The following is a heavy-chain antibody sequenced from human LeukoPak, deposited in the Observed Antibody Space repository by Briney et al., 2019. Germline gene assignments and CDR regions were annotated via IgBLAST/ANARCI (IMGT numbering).Heavy chain of an antibody. J-gene: IGHJ4*02. CDR2: IKIDGTEK. CDR3: ARRVVGGTDYFDY. CDR1: GFAFGTYC. Sequence: GGSLRLSCAASGFAFGTYCMTWVRQAPGKGLEWVANIKIDGTEKRYADSVKGRFTISRDNAKNSLYLQMSSLRAEDTAVYYCARRVVGGTDYFDYWGQGTLVTVSS. D-gene: IGHD1-26*01. V-gene: IGHV3-7*01.